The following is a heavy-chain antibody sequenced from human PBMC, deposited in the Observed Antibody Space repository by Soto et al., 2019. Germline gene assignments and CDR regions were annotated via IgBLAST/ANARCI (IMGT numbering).Heavy chain of an antibody. CDR2: MYNTGST. J-gene: IGHJ5*02. CDR3: ARELPNFRVNWFDP. D-gene: IGHD7-27*01. V-gene: IGHV4-4*07. Sequence: PSETLSLTCTVSGGSISSYYWIWIRQPAGKELEWVGRMYNTGSTNYNPSLKSRVTMSVDTSKRQISLKLSSVTAADTAVYYCARELPNFRVNWFDPWGQGTLVTVSS. CDR1: GGSISSYY.